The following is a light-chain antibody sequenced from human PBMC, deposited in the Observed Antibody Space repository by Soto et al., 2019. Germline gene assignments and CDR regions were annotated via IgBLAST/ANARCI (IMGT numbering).Light chain of an antibody. V-gene: IGKV3-20*01. CDR3: QQYGSSGT. Sequence: EIVLTQSPGTLSLSPGERATLSCMASQSVSNNYLAWYQQKPGQAPRLLIYGASNRATGIPARFSGSGSGTEFTLTISSLQSEDFAVYYCQQYGSSGTFGQGTKVDIK. J-gene: IGKJ1*01. CDR1: QSVSNNY. CDR2: GAS.